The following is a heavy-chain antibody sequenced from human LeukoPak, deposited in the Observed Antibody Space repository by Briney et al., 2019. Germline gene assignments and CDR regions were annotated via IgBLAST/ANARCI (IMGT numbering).Heavy chain of an antibody. Sequence: SETLSLTCTISGGSVSDYYWSWIRQSPGKGLEWIGYIYHTGSTSYSPSLKSRVTISADTSQNQFSLKLSSVTAADTPVYYCARVGWFGELSDNWFDPWGQGTLVTVSS. CDR1: GGSVSDYY. D-gene: IGHD3-10*01. V-gene: IGHV4-59*02. CDR3: ARVGWFGELSDNWFDP. J-gene: IGHJ5*02. CDR2: IYHTGST.